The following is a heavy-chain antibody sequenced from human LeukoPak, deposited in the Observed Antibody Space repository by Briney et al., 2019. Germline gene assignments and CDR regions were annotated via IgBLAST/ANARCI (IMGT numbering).Heavy chain of an antibody. D-gene: IGHD2-2*01. Sequence: SETLSLTCTVSGGSISSYYWSWIRQPPGKGLEWIGCIYYTGSTNYNPSLKSRVTISVDTSKNQFSLRLRSVTAADTAVYYCARSEVCSSTSCYAPDYWGQGTLVTVSS. CDR3: ARSEVCSSTSCYAPDY. J-gene: IGHJ4*02. V-gene: IGHV4-59*01. CDR2: IYYTGST. CDR1: GGSISSYY.